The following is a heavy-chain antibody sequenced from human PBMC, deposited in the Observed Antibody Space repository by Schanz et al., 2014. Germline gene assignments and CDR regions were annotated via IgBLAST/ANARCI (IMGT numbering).Heavy chain of an antibody. D-gene: IGHD3-10*01. CDR2: ISSGGGST. J-gene: IGHJ3*02. Sequence: EVQLLESGGGLVQPGGSLRLSCASSGFSFTTYAMSWVRQAPGKGLEWVSSISSGGGSTYYADSVKGRFTISRDNSKNTLYLQMNSLRAEDTAVYYCAKGRFGELSAFDIWGQGTMXTVSS. CDR1: GFSFTTYA. CDR3: AKGRFGELSAFDI. V-gene: IGHV3-23*01.